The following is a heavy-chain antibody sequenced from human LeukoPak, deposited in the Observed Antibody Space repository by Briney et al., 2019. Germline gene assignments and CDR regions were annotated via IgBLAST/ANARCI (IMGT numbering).Heavy chain of an antibody. CDR1: GVSVTGSNAHW. V-gene: IGHV4-4*02. CDR3: ARGRDYVWGD. CDR2: AHHSGGT. Sequence: SETLSLTCAVSGVSVTGSNAHWWSWARQSPGKEFEWIGEAHHSGGTNYSPSFERRVTISVDTSKNNLSLKLTSVTAADTAVYYCARGRDYVWGDWGQGTVVIVSS. J-gene: IGHJ4*01. D-gene: IGHD3-16*01.